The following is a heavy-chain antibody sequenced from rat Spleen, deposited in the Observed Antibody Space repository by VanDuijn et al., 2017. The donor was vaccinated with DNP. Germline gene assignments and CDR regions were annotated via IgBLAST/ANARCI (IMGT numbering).Heavy chain of an antibody. CDR2: VWNTGDT. D-gene: IGHD1-12*02. Sequence: QVQLKESGPGLVQPSQTLSLTCTVAGFSLTTYNVHWVRQPPGRGLEWMGVVWNTGDTQYNSALKSRLSISKDTSKSQVFLKVNSLQTEDTATYYCAREGYYDGYAMDAWGQGTSVTVSS. CDR3: AREGYYDGYAMDA. V-gene: IGHV2-41*01. J-gene: IGHJ4*01. CDR1: GFSLTTYN.